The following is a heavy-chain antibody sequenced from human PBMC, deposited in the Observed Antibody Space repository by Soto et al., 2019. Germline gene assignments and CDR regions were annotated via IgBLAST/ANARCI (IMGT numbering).Heavy chain of an antibody. CDR1: GGSFSGYY. Sequence: TLSLTCAVYGGSFSGYYWSWIRQPPGKGLEWIGEINHSGSTNYNPSLKSRVTVSVDTSKNTLYLQMNSLRAEDTAVYYCAKLQAYSYGPGAYFDYWGQGTLVTVSS. CDR3: AKLQAYSYGPGAYFDY. D-gene: IGHD5-18*01. CDR2: INHSGST. V-gene: IGHV4-34*01. J-gene: IGHJ4*02.